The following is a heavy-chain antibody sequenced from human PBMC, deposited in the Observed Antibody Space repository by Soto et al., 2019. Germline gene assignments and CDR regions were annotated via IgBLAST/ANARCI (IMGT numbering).Heavy chain of an antibody. V-gene: IGHV1-2*02. Sequence: ASVKVSCKASGYTFTGYYMHWVRQAPGQGLEWMGWINPNSGGTNYAQKFQGRVTMTRDTSISTAYMELSRLRSDDTAVYYCARLYYYDSSGPGHWFDPRGQGTLVTVSS. CDR3: ARLYYYDSSGPGHWFDP. J-gene: IGHJ5*02. CDR1: GYTFTGYY. CDR2: INPNSGGT. D-gene: IGHD3-22*01.